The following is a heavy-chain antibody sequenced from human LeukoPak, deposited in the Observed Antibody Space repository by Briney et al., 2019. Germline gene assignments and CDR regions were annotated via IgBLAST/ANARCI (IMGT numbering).Heavy chain of an antibody. CDR2: IVVGSGNT. Sequence: SVKVSCKASGFTFSNSAVQWVRQARGQRREWIGWIVVGSGNTNYAQKFQERVTITRDMSTSTAYMELSSLRSEDTAVYYCAVDVIYESDWGQGTLVTVSS. D-gene: IGHD2/OR15-2a*01. CDR3: AVDVIYESD. J-gene: IGHJ4*02. V-gene: IGHV1-58*01. CDR1: GFTFSNSA.